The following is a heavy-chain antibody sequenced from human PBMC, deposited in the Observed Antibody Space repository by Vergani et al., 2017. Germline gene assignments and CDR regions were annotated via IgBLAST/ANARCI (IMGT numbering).Heavy chain of an antibody. Sequence: EVQLLESGGDLVQPGGSLRLSCAASGFTFSSYSMNWVRQAPGKGLEWVSGISWNSGAVDYADSVRGRFTISRDNAKNSLFLEMNSLRFEDTAVYFCTKGSVYYHDSAGHGYDPYTGFDLWGQGTLVTVSS. V-gene: IGHV3-9*01. D-gene: IGHD5-12*01. J-gene: IGHJ3*01. CDR3: TKGSVYYHDSAGHGYDPYTGFDL. CDR1: GFTFSSYS. CDR2: ISWNSGAV.